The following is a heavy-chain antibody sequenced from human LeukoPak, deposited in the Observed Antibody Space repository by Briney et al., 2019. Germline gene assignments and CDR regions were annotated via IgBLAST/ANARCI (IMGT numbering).Heavy chain of an antibody. J-gene: IGHJ5*02. CDR1: GGSISSSSYY. Sequence: SETLSLTCTVSGGSISSSSYYWGWIRQPPGKGLEWIGSIYYSGSTYYNPSLKSRVTISVDTSKNQFSLKLSSVTAADTAVYYCATNAVAGADTWFDPWGQGTLVTVSS. V-gene: IGHV4-39*07. D-gene: IGHD6-19*01. CDR3: ATNAVAGADTWFDP. CDR2: IYYSGST.